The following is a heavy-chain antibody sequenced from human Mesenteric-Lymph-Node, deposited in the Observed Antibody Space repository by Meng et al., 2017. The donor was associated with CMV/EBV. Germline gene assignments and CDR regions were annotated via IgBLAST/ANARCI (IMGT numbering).Heavy chain of an antibody. J-gene: IGHJ4*02. CDR3: ARRAVQMTTDHFDY. Sequence: SGGSIGSGDYCWSWIRQHPGKGLELIGYIYDTGGTYYNPSLKGRVSMSVATSNDQFFLKLTSLTAADTAVYFCARRAVQMTTDHFDYWGQGTLVTVPQ. D-gene: IGHD4-11*01. CDR2: IYDTGGT. V-gene: IGHV4-31*02. CDR1: GGSIGSGDYC.